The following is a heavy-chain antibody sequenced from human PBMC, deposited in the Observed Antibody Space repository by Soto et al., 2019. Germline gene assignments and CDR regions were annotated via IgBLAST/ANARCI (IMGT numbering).Heavy chain of an antibody. J-gene: IGHJ3*02. D-gene: IGHD3-22*01. CDR3: ARNSLYYDSSGYYYGRAFDI. V-gene: IGHV1-69*06. Sequence: QVQLVQSGAEVKKPGSSVKVSCKASGGTFSSYAISWVRQAPGQGLEWMGGIIPIFGTANYAQKFQGRVTITADKSTSTAYMELSSLRSEDMAVYYCARNSLYYDSSGYYYGRAFDIWGQGTMVTVSS. CDR1: GGTFSSYA. CDR2: IIPIFGTA.